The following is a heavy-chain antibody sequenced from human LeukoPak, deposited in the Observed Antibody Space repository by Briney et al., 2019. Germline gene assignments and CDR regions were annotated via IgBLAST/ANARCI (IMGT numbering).Heavy chain of an antibody. CDR1: GFSFSDYY. V-gene: IGHV3-11*01. CDR2: MSTGGGTI. Sequence: GGSLRLSCAASGFSFSDYYMTWIRQAPGKGLEWVSYMSTGGGTINYADSVRGRFTISRDNAKSSLYLQMNSLRAEDTAVYYCASYTQNGMDVWGQGTTVTVSS. D-gene: IGHD4-11*01. J-gene: IGHJ6*02. CDR3: ASYTQNGMDV.